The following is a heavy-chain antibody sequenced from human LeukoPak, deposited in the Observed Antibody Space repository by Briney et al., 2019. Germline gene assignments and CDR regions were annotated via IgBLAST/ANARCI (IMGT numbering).Heavy chain of an antibody. D-gene: IGHD1-14*01. V-gene: IGHV1-46*01. CDR1: GYTFTTYY. CDR3: AKARNYGMDV. J-gene: IGHJ6*02. CDR2: INPSGNTT. Sequence: ASVKVSCKSSGYTFTTYYMHWVRQAPGQGLEWMGIINPSGNTTYYAQKFQGRVTKTRDTSTSTVYMELSSLRSEDTSVYYCAKARNYGMDVWGQGTTVSVSS.